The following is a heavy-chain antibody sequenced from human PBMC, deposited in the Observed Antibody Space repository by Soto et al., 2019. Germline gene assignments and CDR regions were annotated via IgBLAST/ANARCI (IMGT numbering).Heavy chain of an antibody. CDR1: AYSFSANY. V-gene: IGHV1-3*01. CDR3: ARSIVVVTALDY. Sequence: VSGTPSAYSFSANYIFWLLQAPGQGLEWMGWMHPSSGNTKYSQKFQGRVTITRDTSASTAYMELSSLRSEDTAVYYCARSIVVVTALDYWGQGTLVTVSS. J-gene: IGHJ4*02. CDR2: MHPSSGNT. D-gene: IGHD2-21*02.